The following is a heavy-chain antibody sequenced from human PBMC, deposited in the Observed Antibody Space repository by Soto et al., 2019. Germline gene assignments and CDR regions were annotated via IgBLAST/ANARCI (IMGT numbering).Heavy chain of an antibody. J-gene: IGHJ4*02. CDR3: ARLFLYHDSTAAIDY. V-gene: IGHV2-5*02. CDR1: GFSLSTSLVG. D-gene: IGHD3-22*01. CDR2: IYWDDRQ. Sequence: QITLKESGPTLVKPTQTLTLTCSFSGFSLSTSLVGVGWIRQPPGKALEWLTVIYWDDRQRYSPSLKSRLTISKDTSKNQVVLTMTNMDPVDTATYYCARLFLYHDSTAAIDYWGQGTLVTVSS.